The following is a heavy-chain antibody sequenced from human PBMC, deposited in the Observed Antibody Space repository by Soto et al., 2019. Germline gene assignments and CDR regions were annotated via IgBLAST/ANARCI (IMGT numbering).Heavy chain of an antibody. CDR2: INHSGST. D-gene: IGHD3-10*01. CDR1: GESFIGYY. J-gene: IGHJ5*02. Sequence: SETLSLTCAVYGESFIGYYWSWIRQPPGKGLEWIGEINHSGSTNYNPSLKSRVTISVDTSKNQFSLKLSSVTAADTAVYYCAREACITMVRGVIGNRFYPSGQGTPVTGSS. V-gene: IGHV4-34*01. CDR3: AREACITMVRGVIGNRFYP.